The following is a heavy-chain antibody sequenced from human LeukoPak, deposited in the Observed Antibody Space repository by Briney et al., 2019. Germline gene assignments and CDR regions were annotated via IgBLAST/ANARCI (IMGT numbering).Heavy chain of an antibody. CDR3: AREGSSASGQDWYAFDI. CDR2: MYFNSGAT. CDR1: GFTFRDYY. J-gene: IGHJ3*02. V-gene: IGHV1-2*02. D-gene: IGHD5-12*01. Sequence: GASVKVSFKASGFTFRDYYVQWVRQVPGQGLDWVGWMYFNSGATRYAPKFQGRVTLTGDTSINTVYMELVSLGSDDTAMYYCAREGSSASGQDWYAFDIWGQETMVTVSS.